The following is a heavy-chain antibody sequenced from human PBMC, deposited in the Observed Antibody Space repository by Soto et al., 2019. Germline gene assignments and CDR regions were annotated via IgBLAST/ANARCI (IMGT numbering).Heavy chain of an antibody. V-gene: IGHV1-3*05. D-gene: IGHD3-3*01. J-gene: IGHJ5*02. CDR1: GYTFTSYA. Sequence: QVQLVQSGAEKKKPGASVKVSCKASGYTFTSYAIHWVRQAPGQRLEWMGWINAGNGNTKYSQKFQGRVTITRDTSASTAYMELSSLRSEDTAVYYCARGFSLWFDPGAREPWSPSPQ. CDR2: INAGNGNT. CDR3: ARGFSLWFDP.